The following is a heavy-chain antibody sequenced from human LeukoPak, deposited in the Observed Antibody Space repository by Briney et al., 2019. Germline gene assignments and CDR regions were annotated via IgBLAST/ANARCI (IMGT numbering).Heavy chain of an antibody. CDR2: IYYSGST. CDR1: GGSISSYY. V-gene: IGHV4-59*01. CDR3: ARTYYDFWSGYFDC. J-gene: IGHJ5*01. D-gene: IGHD3-3*01. Sequence: SETLSPTCTVSGGSISSYYWSWIRQPPGKGLEWIGYIYYSGSTNYNPSLKSRVTISVDTSKNQFSLKLSSVTAADTAVYYCARTYYDFWSGYFDCWGQGTLVTVSS.